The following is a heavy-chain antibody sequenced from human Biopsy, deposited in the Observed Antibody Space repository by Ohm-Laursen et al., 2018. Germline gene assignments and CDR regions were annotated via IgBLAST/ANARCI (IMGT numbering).Heavy chain of an antibody. V-gene: IGHV1-69*01. J-gene: IGHJ6*02. CDR1: GGAFTNYA. Sequence: GSSVKVSCNASGGAFTNYAINWVRQAPGHGLEWMGGIITVSETAGYAERFQGRVTITAVVTTTTAYMDLSGLRSEDTAVYYCVAYPSSGFFENNDDFAMDVWGQGTTVIVSS. CDR3: VAYPSSGFFENNDDFAMDV. D-gene: IGHD6-19*01. CDR2: IITVSETA.